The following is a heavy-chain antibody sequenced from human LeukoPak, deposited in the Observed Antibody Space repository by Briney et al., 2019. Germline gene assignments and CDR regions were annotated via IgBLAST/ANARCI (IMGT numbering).Heavy chain of an antibody. V-gene: IGHV4-4*07. CDR3: ARDSGTTGEVKFDP. J-gene: IGHJ5*02. CDR1: GGSISRYY. CDR2: IYGSGST. Sequence: SETLSLTCTVSGGSISRYYWSWIRQPAGKGLEWIGRIYGSGSTTYNPSPKSRVRLSVDTPKNQFSLKLNSVTAADTAIYFCARDSGTTGEVKFDPWGQGTLVTVSS. D-gene: IGHD3-10*01.